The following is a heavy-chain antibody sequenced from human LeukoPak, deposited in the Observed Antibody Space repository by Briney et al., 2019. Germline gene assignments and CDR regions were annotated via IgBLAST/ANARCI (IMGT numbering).Heavy chain of an antibody. D-gene: IGHD4-17*01. V-gene: IGHV4-30-2*05. CDR3: ASRDYGDYLVGAFDI. Sequence: SETLSLTCAVSGGSISSGGYSWSWIRQPPGKGLEWIGYIYHSGSTYYNPSLKSRVTISVDTSKNQFSLKLSSVTAADTAVYYCASRDYGDYLVGAFDIWGQGTMVTVSS. CDR2: IYHSGST. J-gene: IGHJ3*02. CDR1: GGSISSGGYS.